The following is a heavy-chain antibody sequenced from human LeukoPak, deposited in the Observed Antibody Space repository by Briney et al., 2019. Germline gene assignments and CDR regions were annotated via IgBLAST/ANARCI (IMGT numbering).Heavy chain of an antibody. Sequence: GGSLRLSCAASGFTFSSYTMNWVRQAPGKGLEWVSSISSSSSYIYYADSVKGRFTISRDNAKNSLYLQMNSLRAEDTAVYYCARDKVVTIDYWGQGTLVTVSS. V-gene: IGHV3-21*01. J-gene: IGHJ4*02. CDR1: GFTFSSYT. CDR3: ARDKVVTIDY. CDR2: ISSSSSYI. D-gene: IGHD4-23*01.